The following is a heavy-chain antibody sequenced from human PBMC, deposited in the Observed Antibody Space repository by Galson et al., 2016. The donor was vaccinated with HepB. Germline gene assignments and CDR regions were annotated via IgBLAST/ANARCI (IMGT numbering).Heavy chain of an antibody. CDR2: IVPMLGKP. D-gene: IGHD1-7*01. V-gene: IGHV1-69*10. Sequence: SVKVSCKASGGTFSNFHISWVRQAPGQGLEWMGGIVPMLGKPAYAQSFQGRVTINADKSTSTAYMGMTSLKSEDTAVYYCAVGTRPITVTTNYWGQGTLVTVSS. CDR1: GGTFSNFH. J-gene: IGHJ4*02. CDR3: AVGTRPITVTTNY.